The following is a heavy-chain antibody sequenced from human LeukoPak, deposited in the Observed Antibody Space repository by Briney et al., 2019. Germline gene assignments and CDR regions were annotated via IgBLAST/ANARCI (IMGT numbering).Heavy chain of an antibody. V-gene: IGHV3-74*01. CDR1: GFTFSNYW. J-gene: IGHJ4*02. CDR2: IKSDGGSI. CDR3: ASRRDGPHSQMT. Sequence: GGSLRLSCAASGFTFSNYWMHWVRQAPGQGLVWVSRIKSDGGSITYADSVKGRFTISRDSAKNTLFLQMNSLRAEDTAVYYCASRRDGPHSQMTWGQGALVTVSS. D-gene: IGHD3/OR15-3a*01.